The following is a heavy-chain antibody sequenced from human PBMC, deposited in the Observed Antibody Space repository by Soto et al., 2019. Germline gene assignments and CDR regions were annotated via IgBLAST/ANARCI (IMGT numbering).Heavy chain of an antibody. CDR3: AREGGYCSGGSCYSGYYYYGMDV. V-gene: IGHV1-69*01. CDR2: IIPIFGTA. Sequence: QVQLVQSGAEVKKPGSSVKVSCKASGGTFSSYAISWVRQAPGQGLEWMGGIIPIFGTANYAQKFQGRVTITADESTSTAYMELSSLRSEDTAVYYCAREGGYCSGGSCYSGYYYYGMDVWGQGTTVTVSS. J-gene: IGHJ6*02. D-gene: IGHD2-15*01. CDR1: GGTFSSYA.